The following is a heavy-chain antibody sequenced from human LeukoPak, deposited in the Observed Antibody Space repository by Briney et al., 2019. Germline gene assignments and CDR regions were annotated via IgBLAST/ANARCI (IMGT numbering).Heavy chain of an antibody. CDR2: IIPIFGTA. D-gene: IGHD2-15*01. V-gene: IGHV1-69*13. J-gene: IGHJ4*02. Sequence: SVKVSCKASGYTFTSYDINWVRQATGQGLEWMGGIIPIFGTANYAQKFQGRVTITADESTGTAYMELSSLRSEDTAVYYCATGYCSGGSCFDYWGQGTLVTVSS. CDR1: GYTFTSYD. CDR3: ATGYCSGGSCFDY.